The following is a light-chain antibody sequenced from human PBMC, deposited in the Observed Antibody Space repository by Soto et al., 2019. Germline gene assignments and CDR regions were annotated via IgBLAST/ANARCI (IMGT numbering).Light chain of an antibody. CDR3: HQYGISPGT. J-gene: IGKJ1*01. CDR2: GAS. CDR1: QSVTSNY. V-gene: IGKV3-20*01. Sequence: EIVLTQSPGTLSSSPGERVTLSCRASQSVTSNYLAWYQQKPGQSPRLLIFGASIRDTGLPDRFSGGGSGRDFTLTISRLEPEDSAVYYCHQYGISPGTFGQGTKVYIK.